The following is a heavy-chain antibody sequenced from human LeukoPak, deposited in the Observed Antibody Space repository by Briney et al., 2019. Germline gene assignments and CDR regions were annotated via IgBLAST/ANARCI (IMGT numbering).Heavy chain of an antibody. CDR3: AGSITMVRGVIIT. Sequence: SETLSLTCAVSGGSISSSNWWSWVRQPPGKGLEWIGEIYHSGSTNYNPSLKSRVTISVDKSKNQFSLKLSSVTAADTAVYYRAGSITMVRGVIITWGQGTLVTVSS. D-gene: IGHD3-10*01. CDR1: GGSISSSNW. V-gene: IGHV4-4*02. J-gene: IGHJ4*02. CDR2: IYHSGST.